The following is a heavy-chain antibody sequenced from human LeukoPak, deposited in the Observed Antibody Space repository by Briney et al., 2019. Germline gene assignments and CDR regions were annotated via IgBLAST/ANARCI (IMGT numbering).Heavy chain of an antibody. D-gene: IGHD5-18*01. CDR2: INPNSGDT. J-gene: IGHJ3*02. V-gene: IGHV1-2*02. Sequence: GASVKVSCKASGYTFTGYYMHWVRQAPGQGLEWMGWINPNSGDTNYAQKFQGRVSMTRDTSISTAYMDLSGLRSDDTALYYCARRAREYSHDAFDIWGQGTMVTVSS. CDR3: ARRAREYSHDAFDI. CDR1: GYTFTGYY.